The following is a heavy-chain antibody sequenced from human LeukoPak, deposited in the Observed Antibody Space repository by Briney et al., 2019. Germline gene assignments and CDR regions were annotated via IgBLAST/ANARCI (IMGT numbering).Heavy chain of an antibody. D-gene: IGHD2-2*01. CDR3: ARDRRVVVPVANWFDP. CDR2: ISAYNGNT. V-gene: IGHV1-18*01. CDR1: GYTFTSYG. Sequence: EASVKVSCKASGYTFTSYGISWVRQAPGQGLEWMGWISAYNGNTNYAQKLQGRVTMTTDTSTSTAYMELRSLRSDDTAVYYCARDRRVVVPVANWFDPWGQGTLVTVSS. J-gene: IGHJ5*02.